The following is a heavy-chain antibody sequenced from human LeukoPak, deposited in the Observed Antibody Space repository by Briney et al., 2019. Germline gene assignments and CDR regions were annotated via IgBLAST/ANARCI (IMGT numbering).Heavy chain of an antibody. V-gene: IGHV1-18*01. J-gene: IGHJ3*01. CDR1: GYTFTNYD. D-gene: IGHD2-15*01. CDR3: ARAGYCGDGGCRGGSAFDV. CDR2: TSGYTGDT. Sequence: ASVKVSCKTSGYTFTNYDIYWVRQAPGQGLECMGWTSGYTGDTKYAQILQGRFTVTTDTSTSTAYMELRSLTYDDTAVYYCARAGYCGDGGCRGGSAFDVWGQGTMVTVSS.